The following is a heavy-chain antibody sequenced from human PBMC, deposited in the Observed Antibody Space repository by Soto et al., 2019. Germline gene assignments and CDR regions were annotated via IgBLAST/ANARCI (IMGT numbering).Heavy chain of an antibody. V-gene: IGHV3-7*01. Sequence: PGGSLRLSCAASGFTFSSYWMSWVRQAPGKGLEWVANIKQDGSEKYYVDSVKGRFTISRDNAKNSLYLQMNSLRAEDTAVYYCARDAVAATPLIDYWGQGTLVTVSS. D-gene: IGHD2-15*01. J-gene: IGHJ4*02. CDR1: GFTFSSYW. CDR2: IKQDGSEK. CDR3: ARDAVAATPLIDY.